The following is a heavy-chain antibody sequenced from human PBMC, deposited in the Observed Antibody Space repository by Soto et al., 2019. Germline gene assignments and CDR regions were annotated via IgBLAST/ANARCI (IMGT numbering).Heavy chain of an antibody. Sequence: GGPLRPSCPTSGFTFRRYAMSWVRQSPERGLEWVSSISSDSRYIYYADSVKGRFTISRDNAGNSLFLQMNNLRAEDTALYYCARKGYASGPDGFDIWGQGTMVTV. CDR3: ARKGYASGPDGFDI. D-gene: IGHD2-15*01. CDR1: GFTFRRYA. J-gene: IGHJ3*02. V-gene: IGHV3-21*01. CDR2: ISSDSRYI.